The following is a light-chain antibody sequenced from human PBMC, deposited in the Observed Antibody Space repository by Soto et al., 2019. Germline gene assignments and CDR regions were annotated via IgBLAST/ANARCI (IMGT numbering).Light chain of an antibody. V-gene: IGLV1-44*01. CDR3: ATWDDSLNARGV. CDR1: RSNIGNNA. Sequence: QLVLTQPPSASGTPGQRVTISCSGSRSNIGNNAVSWYQQFPGTAPKLLIYNNNQRPSGVPDRFSGSKSGTSASLAISGLQSEDEADYYCATWDDSLNARGVFGAGTKLTVL. CDR2: NNN. J-gene: IGLJ3*02.